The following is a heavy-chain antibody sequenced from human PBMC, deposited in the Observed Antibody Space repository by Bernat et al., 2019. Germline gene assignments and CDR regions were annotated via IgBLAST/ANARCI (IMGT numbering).Heavy chain of an antibody. CDR1: GSTFGTFA. Sequence: EARPVESGGDLVQPGGSLRPSCAASGSTFGTFARSWVRQAPGKGLEWVSAKTGGCTTYYADSVKGRVIISRDNSKNMLFMQMNSLTAEDTVVYYCAKFRGQLIRNYYMNVWGEGTTVTVS. CDR2: KTGGCTT. J-gene: IGHJ6*03. V-gene: IGHV3-23*04. D-gene: IGHD2-21*01. CDR3: AKFRGQLIRNYYMNV.